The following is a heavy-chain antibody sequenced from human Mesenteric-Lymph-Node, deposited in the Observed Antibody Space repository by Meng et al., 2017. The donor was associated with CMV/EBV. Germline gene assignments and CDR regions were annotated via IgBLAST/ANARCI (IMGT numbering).Heavy chain of an antibody. CDR1: GFTFDDYS. J-gene: IGHJ4*02. V-gene: IGHV3-23*01. D-gene: IGHD3-22*01. CDR3: AKGVFDDSSGSQYYFDY. Sequence: GESLKISCEASGFTFDDYSMHWVRQAPGKGLEWVSGISGGGGSTYYADSVKGRFTISRDNSKNTLYLQMNSLRGEDTAVYYCAKGVFDDSSGSQYYFDYWGQGTLVTVSS. CDR2: ISGGGGST.